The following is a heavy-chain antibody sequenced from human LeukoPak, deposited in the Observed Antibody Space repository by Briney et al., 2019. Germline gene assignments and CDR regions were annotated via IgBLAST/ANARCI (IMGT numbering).Heavy chain of an antibody. V-gene: IGHV3-30*02. CDR3: AKHMTTVVTSDY. CDR2: IRYDGNDK. J-gene: IGHJ4*02. D-gene: IGHD4-23*01. CDR1: GFTFSSYG. Sequence: PGGSLRLSCEASGFTFSSYGMHWVRQAPGKGLEWVAFIRYDGNDKYYADSVKGRFTISRDNSKNTLYLQMNSLRAEDTAVYYCAKHMTTVVTSDYWGQGTLVTVSS.